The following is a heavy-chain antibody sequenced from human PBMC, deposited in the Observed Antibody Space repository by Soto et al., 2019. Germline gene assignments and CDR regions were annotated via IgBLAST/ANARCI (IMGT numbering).Heavy chain of an antibody. J-gene: IGHJ5*02. D-gene: IGHD1-26*01. CDR3: AAWDSSNNP. CDR1: GFTFSTHG. V-gene: IGHV3-21*01. Sequence: GGSLRLSCAASGFTFSTHGMSWVRQAPGKGLEWVSSITSHSDYIYYADSVKGRFTVSRDNAKNSLYLQMNSLRGEDTAVYFCAAWDSSNNPWGQGTLVTVSS. CDR2: ITSHSDYI.